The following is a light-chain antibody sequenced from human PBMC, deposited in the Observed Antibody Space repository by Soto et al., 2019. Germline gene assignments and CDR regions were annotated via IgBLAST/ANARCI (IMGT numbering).Light chain of an antibody. CDR2: DAS. Sequence: DIQMTQSPPTLSASVGDRVTITCRASQTINNWLAWYQQKSGKAPNLLIYDASSLQTGVPSRFSGSGSGTEFTLTISSLQPDDFATYYCQQYSRYSYRFGPGTKLEI. CDR3: QQYSRYSYR. CDR1: QTINNW. J-gene: IGKJ2*03. V-gene: IGKV1-5*01.